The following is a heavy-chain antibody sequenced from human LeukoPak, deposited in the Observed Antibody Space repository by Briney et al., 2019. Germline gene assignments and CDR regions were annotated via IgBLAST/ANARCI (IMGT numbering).Heavy chain of an antibody. D-gene: IGHD2-15*01. Sequence: SETLSLTCTVSGGSISSGGYYWSWIRQHPGKGLEWIGYIYYSGSTYYNPSLKSRVTISVDTSKNQFSLKLSSVTAADTAVYYCARSNCSGGSCYGPLSSYGMDVWGQGTTVTVSS. V-gene: IGHV4-30-4*08. J-gene: IGHJ6*02. CDR1: GGSISSGGYY. CDR2: IYYSGST. CDR3: ARSNCSGGSCYGPLSSYGMDV.